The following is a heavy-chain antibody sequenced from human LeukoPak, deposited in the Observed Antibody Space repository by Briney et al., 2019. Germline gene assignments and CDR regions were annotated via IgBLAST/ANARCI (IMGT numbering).Heavy chain of an antibody. Sequence: GGSLRLSCAASAFTFSSYAMSWVRQAPGKGLEWVSAISGSTIYYADSVKGRFTISRDNAKNSLYLQMNSLRAEDTAVYYCAELGITMIGGVWGKGTTVTVSS. CDR2: ISGSTI. D-gene: IGHD3-10*02. CDR1: AFTFSSYA. CDR3: AELGITMIGGV. J-gene: IGHJ6*04. V-gene: IGHV3-23*01.